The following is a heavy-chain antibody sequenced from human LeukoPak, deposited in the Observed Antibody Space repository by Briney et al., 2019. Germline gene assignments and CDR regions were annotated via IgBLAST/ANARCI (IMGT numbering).Heavy chain of an antibody. CDR1: GFTFSSYS. J-gene: IGHJ4*02. V-gene: IGHV3-21*03. CDR3: AKDTRWSYDY. CDR2: ISSSSSYI. Sequence: GWSLRLSCAASGFTFSSYSMNWVRQAPGKGLEWVSSISSSSSYIYYADSVKGRFTISRDNAKNSPYLQMNSRRAEDTAVYYCAKDTRWSYDYWGQGTLVTVSS. D-gene: IGHD1-26*01.